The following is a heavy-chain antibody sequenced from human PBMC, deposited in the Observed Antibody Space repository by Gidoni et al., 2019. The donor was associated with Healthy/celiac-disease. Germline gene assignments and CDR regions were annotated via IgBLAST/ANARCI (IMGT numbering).Heavy chain of an antibody. Sequence: QVQLVQSGVVVKKPWPSVKLSCKSSVRPFSTYTISWVRQAPGKGLEWMGRFIPILGIANYAQKFQGRVTITADKSTSTAYMELSSLRSEETAVYYCARVYTTGPGWFDPWGQGTLVTVSS. CDR2: FIPILGIA. CDR1: VRPFSTYT. J-gene: IGHJ5*02. D-gene: IGHD2-8*01. CDR3: ARVYTTGPGWFDP. V-gene: IGHV1-69*02.